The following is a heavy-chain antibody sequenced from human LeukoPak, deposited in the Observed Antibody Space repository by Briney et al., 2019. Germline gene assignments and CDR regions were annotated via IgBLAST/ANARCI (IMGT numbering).Heavy chain of an antibody. CDR3: ARDRLDYGDYGRPLDEYNWFDP. V-gene: IGHV1-69*04. Sequence: ASVKVSCKASGGTFSSYTISWVRQAPGQGLEWMGRIIPILGIANYAQKFQGRVTTTADKPTSTAYMELSSLRSEDTAVYYCARDRLDYGDYGRPLDEYNWFDPWGQGTLVTVSS. J-gene: IGHJ5*02. CDR1: GGTFSSYT. D-gene: IGHD4-17*01. CDR2: IIPILGIA.